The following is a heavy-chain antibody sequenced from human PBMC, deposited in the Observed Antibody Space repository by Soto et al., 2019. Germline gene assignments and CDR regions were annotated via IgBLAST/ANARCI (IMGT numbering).Heavy chain of an antibody. V-gene: IGHV4-59*08. D-gene: IGHD3-9*01. CDR3: ARQPDYDILTSAMDV. Sequence: PSETLSLTCTASGASISRFYWGWIRQPPGKGLEWIGYIYYIGSTYYNPSLKSRVTISVDTSKNQFSLKLSSVTAADTAVYYCARQPDYDILTSAMDVWGQGTTVTVSS. J-gene: IGHJ6*02. CDR2: IYYIGST. CDR1: GASISRFY.